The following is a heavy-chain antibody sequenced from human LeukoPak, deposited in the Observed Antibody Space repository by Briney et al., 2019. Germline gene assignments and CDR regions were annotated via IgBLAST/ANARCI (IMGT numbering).Heavy chain of an antibody. CDR2: MSYTGST. J-gene: IGHJ4*02. D-gene: IGHD5-18*01. CDR1: GVSINTYS. V-gene: IGHV4-59*01. CDR3: ARGRRVDAATLSD. Sequence: SETLSLTCTVSGVSINTYSWSWVRQPPGKGLEWIGYMSYTGSTSYNPSLTSRASMSVDTSNNQFSLRLTSLTAADTAMYYCARGRRVDAATLSDWGQGSLVTVSS.